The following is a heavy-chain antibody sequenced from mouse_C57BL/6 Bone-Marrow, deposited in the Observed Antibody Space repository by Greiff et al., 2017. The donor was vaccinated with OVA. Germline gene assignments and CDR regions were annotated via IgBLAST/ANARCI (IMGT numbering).Heavy chain of an antibody. CDR3: ASPYDYGSSYSPAWFAY. V-gene: IGHV1-36*01. CDR2: VYPYNGGT. D-gene: IGHD1-1*01. Sequence: VQLQQSGPVLVKPGPSVKISCKASGFTFTDYYMHWVKQSHGKSLEWIGLVYPYNGGTSYNQKFKGKATLTVDTSSSTAYMELNSLTSEDSAVYYCASPYDYGSSYSPAWFAYWGQGTLVTVSA. J-gene: IGHJ3*01. CDR1: GFTFTDYY.